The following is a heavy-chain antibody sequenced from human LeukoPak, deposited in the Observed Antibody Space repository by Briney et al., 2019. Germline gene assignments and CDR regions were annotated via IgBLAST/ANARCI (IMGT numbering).Heavy chain of an antibody. CDR3: ARISSDYDILTGYRKVYYYYYMDV. Sequence: SETLSLTCAVYGGSFSGYYWSWIRQPPGKGLEWIGEISHSGSTNYNPSLKSRVTISVDTSKNQFSLKLSSVTAADTAVYHCARISSDYDILTGYRKVYYYYYMDVWGKGTTVTVSS. D-gene: IGHD3-9*01. CDR2: ISHSGST. J-gene: IGHJ6*03. CDR1: GGSFSGYY. V-gene: IGHV4-34*01.